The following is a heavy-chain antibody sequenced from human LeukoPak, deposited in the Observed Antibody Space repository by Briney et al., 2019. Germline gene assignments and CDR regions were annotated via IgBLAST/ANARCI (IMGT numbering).Heavy chain of an antibody. Sequence: GGSLILSCDASGFTFISYAMSWVRPAPGKGLAWVSVISSSADSTYYADSVKGRFTISRDNSKNTLYLQMNNLRAEDAAVYYCAKPLEKYTYGGNFDYWGQGILVTVSS. CDR2: ISSSADST. D-gene: IGHD4-23*01. V-gene: IGHV3-23*01. J-gene: IGHJ4*02. CDR3: AKPLEKYTYGGNFDY. CDR1: GFTFISYA.